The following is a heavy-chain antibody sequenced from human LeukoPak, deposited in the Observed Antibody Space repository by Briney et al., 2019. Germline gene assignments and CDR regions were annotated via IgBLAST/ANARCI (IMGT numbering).Heavy chain of an antibody. J-gene: IGHJ4*02. CDR2: INPNSGGA. CDR1: GYTFTGCY. D-gene: IGHD1-26*01. V-gene: IGHV1-2*02. Sequence: ASVKVSCKASGYTFTGCYMHWVRQAPGQGLEWMGWINPNSGGANYAQKFQGRVTMTRDTSISTAYMGLSRLRSDDTAVYYCARDEGIVGATDWGQGTLVTVSS. CDR3: ARDEGIVGATD.